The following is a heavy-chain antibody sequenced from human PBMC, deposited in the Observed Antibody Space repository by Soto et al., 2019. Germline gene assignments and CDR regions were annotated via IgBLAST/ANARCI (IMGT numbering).Heavy chain of an antibody. Sequence: GASVKGSCQAPRYALRNKDINWVGQSTGQGLEWMGWMNPNSGNGGYAQKFQGRVTMTRDTSTSTAYMELSSLASDDTAIYYCARMATSGTLNWFDPWGQGTLVTVSS. V-gene: IGHV1-8*01. CDR2: MNPNSGNG. CDR1: RYALRNKD. J-gene: IGHJ5*02. CDR3: ARMATSGTLNWFDP.